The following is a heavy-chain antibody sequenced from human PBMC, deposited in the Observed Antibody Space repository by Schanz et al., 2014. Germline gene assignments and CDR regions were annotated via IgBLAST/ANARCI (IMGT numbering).Heavy chain of an antibody. CDR1: GFPFSMAW. J-gene: IGHJ3*02. Sequence: VQLVESGGGLVKPGGSLRLSCAASGFPFSMAWMTWVRQAPGKGPEWVACIGRRGQVIYYADSMEGRFTISRDNAQNSLFLQMNSLRVEDTAVYYCARSYHDDDDYTRALDMWGQGTMVTVSS. CDR3: ARSYHDDDDYTRALDM. V-gene: IGHV3-21*01. CDR2: IGRRGQVI. D-gene: IGHD3-16*01.